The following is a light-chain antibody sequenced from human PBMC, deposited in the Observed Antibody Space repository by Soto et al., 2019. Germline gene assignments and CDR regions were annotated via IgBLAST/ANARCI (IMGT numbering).Light chain of an antibody. CDR2: AAS. CDR1: QSISNY. Sequence: DIQMTQSPSSLSASVGDRVTIACRASQSISNYLSWYQQKPGKAPRLLIYAASSLKSGVPSRFSCAGSGTDFTLTISSLQPEDFAVYYCQQSYFTAGGGFTFGPGTKVDIK. CDR3: QQSYFTAGGGFT. J-gene: IGKJ3*01. V-gene: IGKV1-39*01.